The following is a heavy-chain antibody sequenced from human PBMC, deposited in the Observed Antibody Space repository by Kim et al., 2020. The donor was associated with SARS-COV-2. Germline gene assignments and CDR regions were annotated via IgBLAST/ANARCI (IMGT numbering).Heavy chain of an antibody. J-gene: IGHJ4*02. CDR2: INAGTGNT. CDR1: GYTFTSYG. D-gene: IGHD3-10*01. Sequence: ASVKVSCKASGYTFTSYGMHWVRQGPGQRLEWMGWINAGTGNTKYSQKFQGRVTITRDTSATTGYMELNSLTSEDTAVYYCARMSGVDYWGQGTLVTVSS. V-gene: IGHV1-3*01. CDR3: ARMSGVDY.